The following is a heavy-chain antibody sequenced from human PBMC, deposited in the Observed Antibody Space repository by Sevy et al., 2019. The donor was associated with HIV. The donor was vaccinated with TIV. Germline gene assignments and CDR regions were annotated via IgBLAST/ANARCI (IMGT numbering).Heavy chain of an antibody. V-gene: IGHV3-30-3*01. CDR2: ISYSGTNK. CDR3: ARVAVEYCTDDWYHRFDY. J-gene: IGHJ4*02. Sequence: GGSLRLSCAASGFTFTLYAIHWVRQAPGKGLEWVALISYSGTNKYYADSVKGRFTISRDDSKNTAYLQMNNLRTDDTAVYYCARVAVEYCTDDWYHRFDYWGQGTQVTVSS. D-gene: IGHD2-8*01. CDR1: GFTFTLYA.